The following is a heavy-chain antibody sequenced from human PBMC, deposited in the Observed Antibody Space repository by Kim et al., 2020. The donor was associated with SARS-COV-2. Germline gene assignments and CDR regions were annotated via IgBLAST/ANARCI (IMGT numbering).Heavy chain of an antibody. D-gene: IGHD6-13*01. CDR1: GFTFSSYA. J-gene: IGHJ4*02. Sequence: GGSLRLSCAASGFTFSSYAMSWVRQAPGKGLEWVSAISGSGGSTYYADSVKGRFTISRDNSKNTLYLQMNSLRAEDTAVYYCAKGGYRESSWYLYYFDYWGQGTLVTVSS. V-gene: IGHV3-23*01. CDR3: AKGGYRESSWYLYYFDY. CDR2: ISGSGGST.